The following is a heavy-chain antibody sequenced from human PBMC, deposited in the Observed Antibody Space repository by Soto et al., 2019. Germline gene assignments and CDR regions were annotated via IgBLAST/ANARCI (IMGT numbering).Heavy chain of an antibody. D-gene: IGHD4-4*01. CDR1: GFSLSTSGMC. V-gene: IGHV2-70*01. Sequence: SGPTLVNPTQTLTLTCSFSGFSLSTSGMCVSWIRQPPGKALEWLALIDWDDDKYYSTSLKTRLTISKDTSKNQVVLTMTNMDPVDTATYYCARIPFYSNYPPYYYYYGMDVWGQGTTVTVSS. CDR2: IDWDDDK. CDR3: ARIPFYSNYPPYYYYYGMDV. J-gene: IGHJ6*02.